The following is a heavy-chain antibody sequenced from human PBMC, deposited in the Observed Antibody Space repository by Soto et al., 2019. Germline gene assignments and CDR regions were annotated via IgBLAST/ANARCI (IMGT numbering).Heavy chain of an antibody. CDR2: MSYDGSRR. CDR1: GFTFSSYV. D-gene: IGHD3-22*01. J-gene: IGHJ2*01. CDR3: ARDSMFSGYANWYFDL. V-gene: IGHV3-30-3*01. Sequence: QVQLVESGGGVVQPGRSLRLSCAASGFTFSSYVMHWVRQAPGKGLEWVALMSYDGSRRYYAESVKGRFTISRDNSKNTLFLQMNRLRTEDTAIYYCARDSMFSGYANWYFDLWGRGTLATVSS.